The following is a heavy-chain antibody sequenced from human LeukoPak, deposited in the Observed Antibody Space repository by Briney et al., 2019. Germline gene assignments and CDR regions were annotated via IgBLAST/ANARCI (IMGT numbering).Heavy chain of an antibody. Sequence: GGSLRLSCAASGFTFDDYAMHWVRQAPGKGLEWVSGISWNSGSIGYADSVKGRFTIPRDNAKNSLYLQMNSLRAEDTALYYCAKARGYSYAFDYWGQGTLVTVSS. CDR1: GFTFDDYA. CDR2: ISWNSGSI. V-gene: IGHV3-9*01. D-gene: IGHD5-18*01. J-gene: IGHJ4*02. CDR3: AKARGYSYAFDY.